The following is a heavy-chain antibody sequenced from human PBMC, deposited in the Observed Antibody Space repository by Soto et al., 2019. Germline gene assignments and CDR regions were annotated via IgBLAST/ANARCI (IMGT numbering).Heavy chain of an antibody. D-gene: IGHD6-25*01. J-gene: IGHJ4*02. CDR1: GFTFSSYW. Sequence: GESLKISCAASGFTFSSYWMSWVRQAPGKGLEWVANIKQDGSEKYYVDSVKGRFTISRDNAKNSLYLQMNSLRAEDTAVYYCATGIYSSGGFDYWGQGTLVTVSS. CDR3: ATGIYSSGGFDY. V-gene: IGHV3-7*01. CDR2: IKQDGSEK.